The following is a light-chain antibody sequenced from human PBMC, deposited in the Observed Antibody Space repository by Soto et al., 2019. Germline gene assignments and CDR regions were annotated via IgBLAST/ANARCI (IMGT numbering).Light chain of an antibody. CDR3: LQYGSSPPYT. CDR2: GAS. J-gene: IGKJ2*01. CDR1: QSVSSTY. V-gene: IGKV3-20*01. Sequence: EIVLTQSPGTLSLSPGERVTLSCRASQSVSSTYLAWYQQKPGQAPRLLIYGASSRATGIADRFSGSGSGTDLTLTISRLEPEDFAVYYCLQYGSSPPYTFGQGTKLEIK.